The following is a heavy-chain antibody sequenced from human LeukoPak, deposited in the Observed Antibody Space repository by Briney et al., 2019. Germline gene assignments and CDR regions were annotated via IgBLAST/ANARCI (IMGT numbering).Heavy chain of an antibody. D-gene: IGHD5-12*01. CDR3: TTKVIRGNSGDDYDD. J-gene: IGHJ4*02. V-gene: IGHV3-30*03. CDR1: GVTFSSYG. Sequence: GGSLRLSCAASGVTFSSYGMHWVRQAPGKGLEWVALISSDGNDKLYGDSVKGRFTISRDDSKSTLYLQMNSLRAEDTAVYYCTTKVIRGNSGDDYDDWGQGTLVSVSS. CDR2: ISSDGNDK.